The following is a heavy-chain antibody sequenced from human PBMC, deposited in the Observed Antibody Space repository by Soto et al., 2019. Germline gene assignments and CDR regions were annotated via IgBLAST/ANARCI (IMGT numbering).Heavy chain of an antibody. CDR3: ARRTRHYDHLDS. Sequence: ASETLSPTCAVSGGPINSSNYYWGWNRRPPGEGLEWIGTIYYDGSTYSNPSLKSRVTMSVDTSKNQFSLKLTSVTAADTAVYYCARRTRHYDHLDSWGRGTLVTVSS. V-gene: IGHV4-39*01. CDR1: GGPINSSNYY. CDR2: IYYDGST. J-gene: IGHJ5*01. D-gene: IGHD3-3*01.